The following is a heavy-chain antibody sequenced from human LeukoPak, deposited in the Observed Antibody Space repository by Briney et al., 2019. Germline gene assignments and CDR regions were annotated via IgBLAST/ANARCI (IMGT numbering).Heavy chain of an antibody. D-gene: IGHD2-2*01. CDR2: IYYSGST. J-gene: IGHJ4*02. V-gene: IGHV4-59*12. CDR3: ARVKYCSSTSCYRESDYFDY. CDR1: GGSISSYY. Sequence: PSETLSLTCTVSGGSISSYYWSWIRQPPGKGLEWIGYIYYSGSTYYNPSLKSRVTISVDTSKNQFSLKLSSVTAADTAVYYCARVKYCSSTSCYRESDYFDYWGQGTLVTVSS.